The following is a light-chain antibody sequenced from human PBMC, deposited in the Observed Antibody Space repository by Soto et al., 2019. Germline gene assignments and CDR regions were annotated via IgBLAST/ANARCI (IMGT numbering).Light chain of an antibody. Sequence: QSVLTQPPSASGTPGQRVAISCSGSSSNIGSNTVHWYQQLPGTAPKVLIYNNDRRPSGVPDRFSGSKSGTSASLAISGLQSEDEADYYCSAWDDSLNGGVFGGGTKLTVL. V-gene: IGLV1-44*01. CDR2: NND. CDR3: SAWDDSLNGGV. J-gene: IGLJ3*02. CDR1: SSNIGSNT.